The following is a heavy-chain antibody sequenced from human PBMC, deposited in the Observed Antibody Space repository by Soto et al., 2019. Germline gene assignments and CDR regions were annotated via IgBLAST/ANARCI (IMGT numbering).Heavy chain of an antibody. D-gene: IGHD3-22*01. CDR1: GYSFTSYS. CDR2: IYPGDSDT. V-gene: IGHV5-51*01. CDR3: ARAYYYESSGYYGAFDI. Sequence: EVQLVQSGAEVKKPGESLKISCKGSGYSFTSYSIGWVRQMPGKGLEWMGIIYPGDSDTRYSPSFQGQVNISADKSISTAYLQWSSLKASDTAMYYCARAYYYESSGYYGAFDIWGQGTMVTVSS. J-gene: IGHJ3*02.